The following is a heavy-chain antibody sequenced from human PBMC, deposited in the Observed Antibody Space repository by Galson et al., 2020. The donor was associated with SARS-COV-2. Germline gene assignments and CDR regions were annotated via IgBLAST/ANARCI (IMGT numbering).Heavy chain of an antibody. V-gene: IGHV4-39*01. J-gene: IGHJ6*02. CDR2: IYYSGST. CDR3: AGQWLPHKYYYYYGMDV. Sequence: SETLYLTCTVSGGSISSSSYYWGWIRQPPGKGLEWIGSIYYSGSTYYNPSLKSRVTISVDTSKNQFSLKLSSVTAADTAVYYCAGQWLPHKYYYYYGMDVWGQGTTVTVSS. CDR1: GGSISSSSYY. D-gene: IGHD5-12*01.